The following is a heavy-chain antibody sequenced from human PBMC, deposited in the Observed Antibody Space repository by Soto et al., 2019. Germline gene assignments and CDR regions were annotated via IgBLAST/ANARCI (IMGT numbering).Heavy chain of an antibody. Sequence: GGSLRLSCATSGFTFNTYPMTWVRQAPGKGLEWVSSISSTAGRTSSYADSVKGRFAISRDFSDNTVYLQMNNLRVDDTAVYYCTRDDRQADYGAKWYFDLWGRGTLVTVSS. V-gene: IGHV3-23*01. CDR2: ISSTAGRTS. CDR1: GFTFNTYP. J-gene: IGHJ2*01. CDR3: TRDDRQADYGAKWYFDL. D-gene: IGHD4-17*01.